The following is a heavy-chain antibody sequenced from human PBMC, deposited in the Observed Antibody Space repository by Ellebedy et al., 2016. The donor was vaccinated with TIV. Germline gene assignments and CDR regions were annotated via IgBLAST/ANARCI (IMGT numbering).Heavy chain of an antibody. CDR1: GVAFSNYA. V-gene: IGHV1-69*13. Sequence: SVKVSCXASGVAFSNYAISWVRQAPGQGLEWLGGIIPIFGTAILAQKFQGRVTITADESTSTAYMELSSLRSEDTAVYYCARAYGDHYIDAFDIWGQGTMVTVSS. D-gene: IGHD4-17*01. J-gene: IGHJ3*02. CDR3: ARAYGDHYIDAFDI. CDR2: IIPIFGTA.